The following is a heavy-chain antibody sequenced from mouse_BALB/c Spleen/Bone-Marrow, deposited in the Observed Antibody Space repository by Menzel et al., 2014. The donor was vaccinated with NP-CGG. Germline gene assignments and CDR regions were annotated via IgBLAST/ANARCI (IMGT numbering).Heavy chain of an antibody. J-gene: IGHJ2*01. D-gene: IGHD2-3*01. CDR2: INPGSGST. Sequence: QVQLKQSGAELVRPGTSVKVSCKASGYAFTDYLMEWLKQGPGQGLEWIGVINPGSGSTNYNEKFKDKATLTADKSSSTAYMQLSSLTSDDSAVYFCARYDGYFDYWGQGTILTVSS. CDR1: GYAFTDYL. V-gene: IGHV1-54*01. CDR3: ARYDGYFDY.